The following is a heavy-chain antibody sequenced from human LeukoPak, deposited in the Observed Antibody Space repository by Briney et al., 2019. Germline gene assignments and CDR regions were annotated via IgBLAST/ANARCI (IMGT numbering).Heavy chain of an antibody. CDR1: GYTFMSYY. CDR2: INPSDGST. J-gene: IGHJ3*02. V-gene: IGHV1-46*01. D-gene: IGHD5-24*01. Sequence: GASVKVSCKASGYTFMSYYIHLVRQAPGQGFEWMAIINPSDGSTTNSQKFQGRVTMTRDTSTSTVYMELSGLRSEDTALYYCARIRDGYNDAYDIWGQGTMVTVSS. CDR3: ARIRDGYNDAYDI.